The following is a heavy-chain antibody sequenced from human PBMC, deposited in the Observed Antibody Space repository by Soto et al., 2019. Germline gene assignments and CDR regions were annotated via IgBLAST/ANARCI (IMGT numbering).Heavy chain of an antibody. V-gene: IGHV6-1*01. CDR2: TYYRSKWYN. D-gene: IGHD2-15*01. J-gene: IGHJ4*02. Sequence: PSETRSRTCAISGDSVSSNIAAWNWIMHSPSRGLDCLGRTYYRSKWYNDYAVSVKSRITINPETSKNQFSLQLNSVTPEDTVVYYCARDLSWYCSGGSCSTYYFDEWGQGTLVTFSS. CDR1: GDSVSSNIAA. CDR3: ARDLSWYCSGGSCSTYYFDE.